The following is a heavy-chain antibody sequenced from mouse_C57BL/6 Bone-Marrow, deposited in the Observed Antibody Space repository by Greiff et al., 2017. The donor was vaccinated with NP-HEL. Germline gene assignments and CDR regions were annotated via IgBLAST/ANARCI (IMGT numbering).Heavy chain of an antibody. J-gene: IGHJ3*01. Sequence: QVQLQQSGAELVRPGASVTLSCKASGYTFTDYEMHWVKQTPVHGLEWIGAIDPETGGTAYNQKFKGKAILTADKSSSTAYLESRSLTSEDSAVYYCTGRGYDYDLFAYWGQGTLVTVSA. CDR1: GYTFTDYE. CDR2: IDPETGGT. CDR3: TGRGYDYDLFAY. D-gene: IGHD2-4*01. V-gene: IGHV1-15*01.